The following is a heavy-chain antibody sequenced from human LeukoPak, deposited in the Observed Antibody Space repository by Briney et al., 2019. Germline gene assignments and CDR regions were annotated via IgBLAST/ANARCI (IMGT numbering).Heavy chain of an antibody. CDR3: ARTVLLWFGELYDY. D-gene: IGHD3-10*01. V-gene: IGHV4-61*02. CDR2: IHTSGST. Sequence: PSETLSLTCTVSGGSISSGSYYWSWIRQPAGKGLEWIGRIHTSGSTNYNPSLKSRVTISVDTSKNQFSLKLSSVTAADTAVYYCARTVLLWFGELYDYWGQGTLVTVSS. CDR1: GGSISSGSYY. J-gene: IGHJ4*02.